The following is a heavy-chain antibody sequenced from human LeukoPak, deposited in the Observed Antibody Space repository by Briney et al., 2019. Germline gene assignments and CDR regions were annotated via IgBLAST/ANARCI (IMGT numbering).Heavy chain of an antibody. CDR1: GYTFPSYF. V-gene: IGHV1-46*01. Sequence: GASVKVSCKASGYTFPSYFMHWVRQAPGQGLEWMGIINPTGGSTTYAQKFQGRVTMTRDTSTSTVYMELSRLRSDDTAVYYCARDLPHTVWGQGTLVTVSS. J-gene: IGHJ4*02. CDR3: ARDLPHTV. CDR2: INPTGGST. D-gene: IGHD2-8*02.